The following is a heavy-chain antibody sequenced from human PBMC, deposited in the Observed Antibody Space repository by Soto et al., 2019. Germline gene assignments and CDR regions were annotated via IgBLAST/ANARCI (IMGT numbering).Heavy chain of an antibody. CDR3: ARALGYCSSTSCYDFDY. D-gene: IGHD2-2*01. CDR2: MNPNSGNT. J-gene: IGHJ4*02. V-gene: IGHV1-8*01. Sequence: ASVKVSCKASGYTFTSYDINWVRQATGQGLEWMGWMNPNSGNTGYAQKFQGRVTMTRNTSISTAYMELSSLRSEDTAVYYCARALGYCSSTSCYDFDYWGQGTLVTVSS. CDR1: GYTFTSYD.